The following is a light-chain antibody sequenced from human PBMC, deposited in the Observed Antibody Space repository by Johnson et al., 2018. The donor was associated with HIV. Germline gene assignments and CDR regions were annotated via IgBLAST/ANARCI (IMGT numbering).Light chain of an antibody. CDR3: GTWDTSLSSYV. CDR1: SSNIGDNY. Sequence: QSVLTQPPSVSAVPGQKVTISCSGSSSNIGDNYVSWYQQLPGTAPKLLIYDNNNRPSGIPDRFSGSKSGTSATLGITGLQTGDEADYYCGTWDTSLSSYVFGTGTKVTVL. CDR2: DNN. V-gene: IGLV1-51*01. J-gene: IGLJ1*01.